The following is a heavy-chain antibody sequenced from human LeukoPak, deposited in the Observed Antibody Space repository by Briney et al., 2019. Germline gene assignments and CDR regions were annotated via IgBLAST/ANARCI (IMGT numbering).Heavy chain of an antibody. D-gene: IGHD4-11*01. V-gene: IGHV4-31*03. Sequence: SQTLSLTCTASADTISSSDYYWTWIPKLPGTGLDSIRYISYIGSTHYNPSLQSRVTISLDTSKNQFSLKLTSVTAADTAVYYCARTIAVTVTFDYWGRGARVTVSS. CDR2: ISYIGST. CDR1: ADTISSSDYY. CDR3: ARTIAVTVTFDY. J-gene: IGHJ4*02.